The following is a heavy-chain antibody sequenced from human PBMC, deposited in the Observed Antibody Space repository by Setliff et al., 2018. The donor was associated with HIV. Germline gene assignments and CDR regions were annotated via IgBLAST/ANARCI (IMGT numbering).Heavy chain of an antibody. CDR2: IDWDDDK. Sequence: TLSLTCTVSGGSISNRYWSWIRQPPGKALEWLARIDWDDDKYYSTSLKTRLTISKDTSKNQVVLTMTNMDPVDTATYYCARMDPMVRGVLDYWGQGTLVTVSS. D-gene: IGHD3-10*01. J-gene: IGHJ4*02. V-gene: IGHV2-70*11. CDR3: ARMDPMVRGVLDY. CDR1: GGSISNRY.